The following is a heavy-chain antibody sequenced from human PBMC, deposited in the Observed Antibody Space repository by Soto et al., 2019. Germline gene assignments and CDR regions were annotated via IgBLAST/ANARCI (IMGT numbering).Heavy chain of an antibody. CDR2: ISGSGSTT. D-gene: IGHD3-22*01. Sequence: GGSLRLSCAASGFSFNNHAMTWVRQAPGKGLEWVSGISGSGSTTHYADSVKGRFTISRDNSKDTLYLQMNSLRADDTAVYFCAKDRLMLTMVVVGAFDFWVLWTMVTV. V-gene: IGHV3-23*01. CDR1: GFSFNNHA. CDR3: AKDRLMLTMVVVGAFDF. J-gene: IGHJ3*01.